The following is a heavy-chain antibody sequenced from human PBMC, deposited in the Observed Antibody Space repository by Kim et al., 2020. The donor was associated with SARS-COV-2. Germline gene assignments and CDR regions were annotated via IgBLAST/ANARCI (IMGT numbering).Heavy chain of an antibody. CDR2: ISGSGGST. Sequence: GGSLRLSCAASGFTFSSYAMSWVRQAPGKGLEWVSAISGSGGSTYYADSVNGRFTISRDNSKNTLYLQMNSLRAGDTAVYYCAKKGGRVALVGAFDIWGQGTMVTVAS. J-gene: IGHJ3*02. D-gene: IGHD2-15*01. CDR1: GFTFSSYA. V-gene: IGHV3-23*01. CDR3: AKKGGRVALVGAFDI.